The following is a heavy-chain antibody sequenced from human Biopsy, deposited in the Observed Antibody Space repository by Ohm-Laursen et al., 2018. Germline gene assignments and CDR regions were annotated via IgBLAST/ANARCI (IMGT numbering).Heavy chain of an antibody. CDR3: ARDRYYGSESYYSHYNMDV. Sequence: SLRLSCAASGFNFSIYGMHWVRQAPGKGLEWVAVTSYDGNKKYFADSVKGRFSISRDNSKNTVYLQMNSLRAADTAVYYCARDRYYGSESYYSHYNMDVWGQGTTVSVSS. J-gene: IGHJ6*02. CDR2: TSYDGNKK. D-gene: IGHD3-10*01. CDR1: GFNFSIYG. V-gene: IGHV3-30*03.